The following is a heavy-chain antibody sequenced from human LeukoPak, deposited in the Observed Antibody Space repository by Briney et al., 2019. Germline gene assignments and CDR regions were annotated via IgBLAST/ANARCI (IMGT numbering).Heavy chain of an antibody. Sequence: GPSLRPSWAPAGSILSSYEMHCVRQPTGRCRGCLPVIVTAGDTYSPAPGKAGFPFSKANAKNSLYLQMNSLRAGDTAVYYCARADLRGYSLDYWGQGTLVTVSS. CDR2: IVTAGDT. J-gene: IGHJ4*02. CDR1: GSILSSYE. CDR3: ARADLRGYSLDY. D-gene: IGHD5-18*01. V-gene: IGHV3-13*01.